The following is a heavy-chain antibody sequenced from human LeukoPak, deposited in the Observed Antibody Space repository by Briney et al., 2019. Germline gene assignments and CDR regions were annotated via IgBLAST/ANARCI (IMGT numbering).Heavy chain of an antibody. CDR2: ISSTTTYI. CDR3: ARVAYCGGDCYFDY. V-gene: IGHV3-21*01. D-gene: IGHD2-21*01. Sequence: GGSLRLSCAASGFIFSNYRMNWVRQAPGKGLEWVSSISSTTTYIYYTDSVKGRFTISRGNAKNSLYLQMNSLRVEDTAVYYCARVAYCGGDCYFDYWGQGTLVTVSS. CDR1: GFIFSNYR. J-gene: IGHJ4*02.